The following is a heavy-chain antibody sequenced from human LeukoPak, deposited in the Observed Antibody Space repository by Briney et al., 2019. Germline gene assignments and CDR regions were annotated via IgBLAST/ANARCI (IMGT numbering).Heavy chain of an antibody. Sequence: GGSLRLSCVASGFSLSDYYMSWIRQAPGKGLEWVSYIGSTIYYADSVKGRFTISRDNAENSLYLQMNSLRAEDTAVYYCARDRGIVGTTGYYYMDVWGKGTTVTVSS. CDR1: GFSLSDYY. J-gene: IGHJ6*03. D-gene: IGHD1-26*01. V-gene: IGHV3-11*04. CDR3: ARDRGIVGTTGYYYMDV. CDR2: IGSTI.